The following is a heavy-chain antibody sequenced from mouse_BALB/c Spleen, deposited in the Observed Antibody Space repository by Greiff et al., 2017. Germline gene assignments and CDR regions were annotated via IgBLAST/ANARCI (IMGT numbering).Heavy chain of an antibody. Sequence: EVQRVESGAELVKPGASVKLSCTASGFNIKDTYMHWVKQRPEQGLEWIGRIDPANGNTIYDPKFQGKASITADTSSNTAYLQLSSLTSEDTAVYYCAIYYGNFFDYWGQGTTRTVSS. CDR2: IDPANGNT. V-gene: IGHV14-3*02. CDR3: AIYYGNFFDY. CDR1: GFNIKDTY. J-gene: IGHJ2*01. D-gene: IGHD2-1*01.